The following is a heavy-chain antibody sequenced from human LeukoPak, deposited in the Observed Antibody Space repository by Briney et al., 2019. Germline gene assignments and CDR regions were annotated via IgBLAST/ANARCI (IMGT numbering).Heavy chain of an antibody. CDR2: ISSSSSYT. CDR3: AAGTAADF. V-gene: IGHV3-11*03. CDR1: GIPFSDYY. D-gene: IGHD6-13*01. J-gene: IGHJ4*02. Sequence: TGGSLRLSCVVSGIPFSDYYMNWIRQAPGKGLEWISYISSSSSYTDYADSVKGRFTISRDNAKSALYLQMNSLRLEDTAVYYCAAGTAADFWGQGTLVTLSS.